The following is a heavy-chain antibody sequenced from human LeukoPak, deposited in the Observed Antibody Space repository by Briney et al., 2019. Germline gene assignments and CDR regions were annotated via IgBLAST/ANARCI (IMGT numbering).Heavy chain of an antibody. CDR3: ARDRGYSYGSTY. D-gene: IGHD5-18*01. CDR1: GFTFSSYS. J-gene: IGHJ4*02. Sequence: GGSLRLSCAASGFTFSSYSTNWVRQAPGKGLEWVSSISSSSSYIYYADSVKGRFTISRDNAKNSLYLQMNSLRAEDTAVYYCARDRGYSYGSTYWGQGTLVTVSS. CDR2: ISSSSSYI. V-gene: IGHV3-21*01.